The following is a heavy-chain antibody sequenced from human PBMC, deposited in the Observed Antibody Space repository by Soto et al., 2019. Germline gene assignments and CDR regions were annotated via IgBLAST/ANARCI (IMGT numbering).Heavy chain of an antibody. D-gene: IGHD2-8*01. CDR1: GFTFSSYA. CDR3: ARGCTVSIPRNWFDP. J-gene: IGHJ5*02. V-gene: IGHV3-23*01. Sequence: GGSLRLSCAASGFTFSSYAMSWVRQAPGKGLEWVSAISGSGGSTYYADSVKGRFTISRDNSKNTLYLQMNSLRAEGAAVYYCARGCTVSIPRNWFDPWGQGTLVTVSS. CDR2: ISGSGGST.